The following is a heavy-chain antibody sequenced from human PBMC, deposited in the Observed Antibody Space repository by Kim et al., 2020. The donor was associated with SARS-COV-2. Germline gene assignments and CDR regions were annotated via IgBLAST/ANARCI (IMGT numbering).Heavy chain of an antibody. J-gene: IGHJ3*02. V-gene: IGHV3-7*03. D-gene: IGHD7-27*01. CDR3: AKRSRDWGNAFDI. Sequence: YVDSVKGRFTIARDNTKNSLYLQMGALRAEDTAVYYCAKRSRDWGNAFDIWGQGTMVTVSS.